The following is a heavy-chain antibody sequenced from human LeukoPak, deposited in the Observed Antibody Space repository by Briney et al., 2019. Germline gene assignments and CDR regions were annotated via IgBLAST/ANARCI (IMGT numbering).Heavy chain of an antibody. V-gene: IGHV3-53*05. D-gene: IGHD5-24*01. Sequence: GGSLRLSCAASGLTVSSNCMSWVRQAPGKGLEWVSFIYSGGNTYYADSVKGRFTISRDNSKNTLYLQMNSLRAEDTAVYYCAKDREMATITGTPYFDYWGQGTLVTVSS. CDR3: AKDREMATITGTPYFDY. CDR2: IYSGGNT. CDR1: GLTVSSNC. J-gene: IGHJ4*02.